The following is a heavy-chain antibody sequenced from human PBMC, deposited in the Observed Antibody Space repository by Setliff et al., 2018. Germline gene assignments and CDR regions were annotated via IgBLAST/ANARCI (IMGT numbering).Heavy chain of an antibody. J-gene: IGHJ6*03. CDR3: AREVGYYDSSGYPDV. Sequence: SETLSLTCTVSGYSISSGYYWGWIRQPPGKGLEWIGSIDHSGSTHYNPSLKSRVTISVDTSKNQFSLKLSSVTAADTAVYYCAREVGYYDSSGYPDVWGKGTTVTVS. V-gene: IGHV4-38-2*02. D-gene: IGHD3-22*01. CDR2: IDHSGST. CDR1: GYSISSGYY.